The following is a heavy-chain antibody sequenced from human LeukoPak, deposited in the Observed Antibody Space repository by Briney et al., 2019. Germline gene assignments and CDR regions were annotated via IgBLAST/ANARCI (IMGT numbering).Heavy chain of an antibody. CDR1: GGSISSYY. CDR2: IYTSGST. V-gene: IGHV4-4*07. D-gene: IGHD3-22*01. J-gene: IGHJ4*02. CDR3: ARDRGAYYDSGVDY. Sequence: SETLSLTCTVSGGSISSYYWSWIRQPAGKGLVWIGRIYTSGSTNYNPSLKSRLTMSVDTSKNQFSLKLSSVTAADTAVYYCARDRGAYYDSGVDYWGQGTLVTVSS.